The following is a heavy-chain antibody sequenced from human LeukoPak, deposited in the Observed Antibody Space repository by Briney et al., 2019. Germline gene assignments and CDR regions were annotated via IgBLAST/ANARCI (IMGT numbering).Heavy chain of an antibody. D-gene: IGHD5-18*01. CDR3: ARDPDTATPHFDY. CDR2: IWYDGSNK. CDR1: GLTFSSYG. V-gene: IGHV3-33*08. J-gene: IGHJ4*02. Sequence: GGSLRLSCAASGLTFSSYGMHWVRQAPGKGLEWVAVIWYDGSNKYYADSVKGRFTISRDNSKNTLYLQMNSLRAEDTAVYYCARDPDTATPHFDYWGQGTLVTVSS.